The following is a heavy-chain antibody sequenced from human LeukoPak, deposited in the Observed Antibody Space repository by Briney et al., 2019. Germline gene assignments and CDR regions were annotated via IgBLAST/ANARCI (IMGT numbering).Heavy chain of an antibody. V-gene: IGHV4-59*08. CDR3: ARLDYYDSSGHDR. D-gene: IGHD3-22*01. J-gene: IGHJ5*02. Sequence: SETLSLTCTVSAGSINNYYWSWIRQPPGKGLEWIGYIYHSGITNYNPSLKSRVTISVDPSKNQFSLKLSSVTAADTAVYYCARLDYYDSSGHDRWGQGTLVTVSS. CDR1: AGSINNYY. CDR2: IYHSGIT.